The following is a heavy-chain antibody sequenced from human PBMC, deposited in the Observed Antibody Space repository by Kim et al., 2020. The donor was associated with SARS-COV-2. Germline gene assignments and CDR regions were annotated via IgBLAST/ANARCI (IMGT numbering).Heavy chain of an antibody. V-gene: IGHV3-33*06. CDR3: AKDLLTTVTTAGYGMDV. CDR1: GFTFDSYG. CDR2: IWYDGSNK. Sequence: GGSLRLSCAASGFTFDSYGMHLVRQAPGKVLEWVAVIWYDGSNKYYADSVKGRFTISRDNSKNTLYLQMNSLRAEDTAVYYCAKDLLTTVTTAGYGMDVWGQGTTVTGSS. D-gene: IGHD4-17*01. J-gene: IGHJ6*02.